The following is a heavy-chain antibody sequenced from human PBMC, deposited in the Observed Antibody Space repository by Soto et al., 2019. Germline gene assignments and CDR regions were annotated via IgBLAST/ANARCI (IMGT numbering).Heavy chain of an antibody. D-gene: IGHD2-2*01. Sequence: PGGSLRLSCAASGFTFSSYGMHWVRQAPGKGLEWVAVIWYDGSNKYYADSVKGRFTISRDNSKNTLYLQMNSLKTEDTAVYYCTTDLDCSSTSCYGLFDYWGQGTLVTVSS. CDR1: GFTFSSYG. V-gene: IGHV3-33*01. J-gene: IGHJ4*02. CDR3: TTDLDCSSTSCYGLFDY. CDR2: IWYDGSNK.